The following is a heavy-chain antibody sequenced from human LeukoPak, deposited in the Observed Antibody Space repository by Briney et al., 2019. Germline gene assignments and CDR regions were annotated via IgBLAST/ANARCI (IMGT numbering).Heavy chain of an antibody. Sequence: ASVKVSCKASGYTFTGYYIHWVRQAPGQGLEWMGWINPNSGDTYNAQKFQGRVTMTRDTSISTAYMELSRLRSDDTAVYYCARSSYDSSGDYWGQGTLVTVSS. D-gene: IGHD3-22*01. J-gene: IGHJ4*02. CDR3: ARSSYDSSGDY. V-gene: IGHV1-2*02. CDR2: INPNSGDT. CDR1: GYTFTGYY.